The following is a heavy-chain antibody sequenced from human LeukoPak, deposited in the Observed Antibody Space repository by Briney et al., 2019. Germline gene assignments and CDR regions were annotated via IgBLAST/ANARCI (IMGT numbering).Heavy chain of an antibody. D-gene: IGHD5-18*01. V-gene: IGHV3-23*01. CDR3: AKGNGYSYGRYYFDY. J-gene: IGHJ4*02. CDR2: ITASGGNT. Sequence: GGSLRLSCAASGFTFSSYAMGWVRQAPGKGLEWVSAITASGGNTDYADSVKGRFTISRDNSKNTLHLQVNSLRAEDTAVYYCAKGNGYSYGRYYFDYWGQGTLVTVSS. CDR1: GFTFSSYA.